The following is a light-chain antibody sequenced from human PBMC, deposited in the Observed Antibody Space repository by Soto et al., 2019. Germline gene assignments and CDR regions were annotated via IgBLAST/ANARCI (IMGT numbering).Light chain of an antibody. CDR1: QSISSY. CDR3: QQSYSTPRT. V-gene: IGKV1-39*01. CDR2: AAS. J-gene: IGKJ1*01. Sequence: DIQLTQSPSTLSASVGDRVTITCRASQSISSYLNWYQQKPGKAPKLLIYAASSLQSGVPSRFSGSRSGTDFTLTISSLQPADFATYYCQQSYSTPRTFGQGTKVDTK.